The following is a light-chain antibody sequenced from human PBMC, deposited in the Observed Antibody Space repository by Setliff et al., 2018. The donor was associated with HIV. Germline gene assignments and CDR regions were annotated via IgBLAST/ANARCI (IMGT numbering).Light chain of an antibody. CDR2: DVS. J-gene: IGLJ1*01. Sequence: QSALAQPASVSGSPGQAITISCTGTSDDIGRYYYVSWYQQLPGKAPKLIMYDVSHRPSGVSTRFSGSKSGDTASLTISGLQAEDEAHYYCTSYTIYTFYVFGSGTKVTVL. CDR3: TSYTIYTFYV. CDR1: SDDIGRYYY. V-gene: IGLV2-14*03.